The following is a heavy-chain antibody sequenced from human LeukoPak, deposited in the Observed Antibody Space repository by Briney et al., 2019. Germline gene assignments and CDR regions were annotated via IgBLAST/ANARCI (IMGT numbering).Heavy chain of an antibody. Sequence: SQTLSLTCTVSGGSISSGSYYWSWIRQPAGKGLEWFGRIYTSGSTNYNPSLKSRVTISVDTSKNQFSLKLSSVTAADTAVYYCGRESLDPPNWFDPWGQGTLVTVSS. V-gene: IGHV4-61*02. CDR3: GRESLDPPNWFDP. CDR1: GGSISSGSYY. J-gene: IGHJ5*02. CDR2: IYTSGST.